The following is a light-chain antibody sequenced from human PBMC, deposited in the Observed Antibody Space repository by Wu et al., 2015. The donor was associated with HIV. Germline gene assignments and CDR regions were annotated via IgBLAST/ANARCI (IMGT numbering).Light chain of an antibody. J-gene: IGKJ1*01. Sequence: DIQMTQSPSSLSASVGDRVTITCRASQSISNYLNWYQQKPEKAPKLLIYAAFNLHSGVPSRFSGSGSGTDFTLTISSLQPEDFAAYFCQQSYSTSWTFGQGTKVEI. CDR1: QSISNY. CDR3: QQSYSTSWT. V-gene: IGKV1-39*01. CDR2: AAF.